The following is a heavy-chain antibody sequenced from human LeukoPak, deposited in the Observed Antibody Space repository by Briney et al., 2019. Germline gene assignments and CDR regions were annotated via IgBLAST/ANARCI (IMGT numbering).Heavy chain of an antibody. CDR2: LSYSGST. D-gene: IGHD7-27*01. Sequence: ASETLSLTCSVSGGSINSNYWAWIRQPPGKGLEWIASLSYSGSTYYAPSLRRRLSTSVDTSKNQFSLKLTSVTAADTAVYYCVAYHLPWDWFDPWGQGTLVTVSS. J-gene: IGHJ5*02. V-gene: IGHV4-39*07. CDR1: GGSINSNY. CDR3: VAYHLPWDWFDP.